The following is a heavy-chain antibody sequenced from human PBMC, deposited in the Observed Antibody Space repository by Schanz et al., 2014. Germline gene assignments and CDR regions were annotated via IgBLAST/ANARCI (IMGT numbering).Heavy chain of an antibody. CDR1: GFTLNNAW. J-gene: IGHJ4*02. D-gene: IGHD1-1*01. CDR2: ISYGTSYI. CDR3: ARDRRNADLDY. V-gene: IGHV3-21*01. Sequence: EVQLVDSGGGLVKPGGSLRLSCATSGFTLNNAWMNWVRQAPGKGLEWVSSISYGTSYIYYAESVKGRFTISRDNAKNSLYLQMNGLRAEDMALYYCARDRRNADLDYWGQGTLVTVSS.